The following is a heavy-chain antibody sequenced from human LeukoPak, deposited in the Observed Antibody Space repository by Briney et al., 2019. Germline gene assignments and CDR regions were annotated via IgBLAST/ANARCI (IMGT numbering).Heavy chain of an antibody. CDR1: EFTFSSYN. CDR2: ISSSSSYI. V-gene: IGHV3-21*01. Sequence: GGSLRLSCVASEFTFSSYNMNWVRQAPGKGLEWVSSISSSSSYIYYADSVKGRFTISRDNAKNSLYLQMNSLRAEDTAVYYCARGPYYDTSGLLFFVDYWGQGTLVTVSS. CDR3: ARGPYYDTSGLLFFVDY. D-gene: IGHD3-22*01. J-gene: IGHJ4*02.